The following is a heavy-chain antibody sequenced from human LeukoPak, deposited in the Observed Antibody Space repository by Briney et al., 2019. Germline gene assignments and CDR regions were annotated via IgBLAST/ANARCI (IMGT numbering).Heavy chain of an antibody. CDR2: ITGSGETT. CDR3: AKDGAYCGGDCYSYFDY. J-gene: IGHJ4*02. D-gene: IGHD2-21*02. Sequence: GGSLRLSCAASGFTFSNYAMNWVRQAPGKGLEWVSAITGSGETTYYADSVKGRFTISRDNSKNTLYLQMNSLRAEDTAMYYCAKDGAYCGGDCYSYFDYWGQGTLVTVSS. CDR1: GFTFSNYA. V-gene: IGHV3-23*01.